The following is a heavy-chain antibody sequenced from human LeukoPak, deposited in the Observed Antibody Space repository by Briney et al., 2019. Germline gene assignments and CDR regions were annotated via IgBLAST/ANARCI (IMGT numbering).Heavy chain of an antibody. V-gene: IGHV3-21*01. D-gene: IGHD6-19*01. J-gene: IGHJ3*02. CDR3: ARDFDSSGWYGAFDI. CDR2: ISSSSSYI. CDR1: GFTFSSYA. Sequence: GGSLRLSCAASGFTFSSYAMSWVRQAPGKGLEWVSSISSSSSYIYYADSVKGRFTISRDNAKNSLYLQMNSLRAEDTAVYYCARDFDSSGWYGAFDIWGQGTMVTVSS.